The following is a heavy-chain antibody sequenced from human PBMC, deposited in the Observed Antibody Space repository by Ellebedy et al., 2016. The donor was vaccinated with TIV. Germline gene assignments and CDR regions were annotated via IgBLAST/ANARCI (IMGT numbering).Heavy chain of an antibody. J-gene: IGHJ6*04. Sequence: GESLKISCTGSCYSFTSYWINGLRPMPGQGLAWMGRIDPRDSYTDYGPSFQGHVTTSADKSISTDYLQWSSLKASDTAIYDCARPSRGDYYDHNGLDVWGEGTTVTVSS. CDR1: CYSFTSYW. V-gene: IGHV5-10-1*01. CDR2: IDPRDSYT. D-gene: IGHD3-16*01. CDR3: ARPSRGDYYDHNGLDV.